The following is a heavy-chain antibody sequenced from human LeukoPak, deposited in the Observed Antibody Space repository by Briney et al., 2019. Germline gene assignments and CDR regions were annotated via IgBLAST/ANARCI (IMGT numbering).Heavy chain of an antibody. Sequence: GGSLRLSCAASGFNFSSYGMHWVRQAPGKGLEWVAFIRYDGSNKYYADSVKGRFTISRDNSKNTLYLQMNSLRAEDTAVYYCARDVWATNFGGLFDYWGQGTLVTVSS. J-gene: IGHJ4*02. CDR2: IRYDGSNK. V-gene: IGHV3-30*02. D-gene: IGHD3-10*01. CDR3: ARDVWATNFGGLFDY. CDR1: GFNFSSYG.